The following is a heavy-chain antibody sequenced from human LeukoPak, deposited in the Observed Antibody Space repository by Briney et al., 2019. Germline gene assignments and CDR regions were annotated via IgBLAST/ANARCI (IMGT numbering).Heavy chain of an antibody. Sequence: GGSLRLSCAASGFTFSSYGMHWVRQAPGMGLEWVAVIWYDGSNKYYADSVKGRFTISRDNSKNTLYLQMNSLRAEDTAVYYCARCMATIGPIDYWGQGTLVTVSS. V-gene: IGHV3-33*08. J-gene: IGHJ4*02. D-gene: IGHD5-24*01. CDR1: GFTFSSYG. CDR3: ARCMATIGPIDY. CDR2: IWYDGSNK.